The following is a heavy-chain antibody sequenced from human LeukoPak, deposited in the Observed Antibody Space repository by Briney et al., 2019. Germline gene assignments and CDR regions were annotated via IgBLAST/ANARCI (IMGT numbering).Heavy chain of an antibody. CDR2: INPNSGGT. Sequence: ASVKVSCKASGYTFTGYYMHWVRQAPGQGLEWMGWINPNSGGTNYAQKFQGRVTMTRDTSISTAYMELSRLRSDDTAVYYCARVLMRACILTGYYRPPFFDYWGQGTLVTVSS. CDR3: ARVLMRACILTGYYRPPFFDY. J-gene: IGHJ4*02. CDR1: GYTFTGYY. V-gene: IGHV1-2*02. D-gene: IGHD3-9*01.